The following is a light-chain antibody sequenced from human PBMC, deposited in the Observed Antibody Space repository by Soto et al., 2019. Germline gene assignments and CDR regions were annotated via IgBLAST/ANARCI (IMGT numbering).Light chain of an antibody. CDR2: KAS. CDR3: QQYNSYPWT. Sequence: DIQMTQSPSTLSASVGDSVTITCRASQSISSWLAWYQQKPGKAPTLLIYKASSLESGVPSRFSGGGSGTAFTLTISSLQPDDFATYYCQQYNSYPWTFGQGTKVEI. J-gene: IGKJ1*01. V-gene: IGKV1-5*03. CDR1: QSISSW.